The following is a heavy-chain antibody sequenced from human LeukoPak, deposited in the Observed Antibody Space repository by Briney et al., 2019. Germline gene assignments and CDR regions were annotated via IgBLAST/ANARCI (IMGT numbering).Heavy chain of an antibody. CDR3: AKGRKDFDTNLGPFDS. J-gene: IGHJ4*02. D-gene: IGHD3-9*01. CDR1: GYSISSGYY. V-gene: IGHV4-38-2*02. CDR2: IYHSGST. Sequence: SETLSLTCTVSGYSISSGYYWGWIRQPPGKGLEWIGSIYHSGSTYYNPSLKSRVTISVGTSKTQFSLKVTSVTTADTAVYYCAKGRKDFDTNLGPFDSWGQGILVTVSS.